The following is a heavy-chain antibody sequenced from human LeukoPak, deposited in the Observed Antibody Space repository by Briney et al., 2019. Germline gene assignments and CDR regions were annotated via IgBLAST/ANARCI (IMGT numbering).Heavy chain of an antibody. J-gene: IGHJ5*02. CDR3: AREPSSRSGWYYPNWFDP. CDR2: IYTSGST. Sequence: TLSLTCTVSGGSISSGSYYWSWIRQPAGKGLELIGRIYTSGSTNYKPSLKSRVTISVDTSKNQFPLKLSSVTAADTAVYYCAREPSSRSGWYYPNWFDPWGQGTLVTVSS. V-gene: IGHV4-61*02. D-gene: IGHD6-19*01. CDR1: GGSISSGSYY.